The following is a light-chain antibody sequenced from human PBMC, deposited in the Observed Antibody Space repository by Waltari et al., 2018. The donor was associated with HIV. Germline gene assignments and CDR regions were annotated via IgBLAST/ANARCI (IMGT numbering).Light chain of an antibody. CDR1: SSNIGAGYD. CDR3: QSYDNSLSVV. Sequence: QSVLTQPPSVSGAPGQGVTISCTGSSSNIGAGYDVHWYPQLPGTATTLLIQDNNNLPAGVPYRFAGSKSGTSASLAITGLQAEDEADYYGQSYDNSLSVVFGGGTKLTVL. CDR2: DNN. V-gene: IGLV1-40*01. J-gene: IGLJ2*01.